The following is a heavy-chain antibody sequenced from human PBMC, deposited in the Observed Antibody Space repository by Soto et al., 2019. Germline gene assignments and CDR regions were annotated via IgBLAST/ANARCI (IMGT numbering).Heavy chain of an antibody. D-gene: IGHD1-26*01. CDR1: GGDLTNSG. Sequence: QVHLVQSGAEMKKPGSSVKVSCKVSGGDLTNSGISWVRQAPGQGLEWMGGIFPLLAMVDYSQKFQGRVTITADESTNTAYMDLGSLKSDDTAVYYCAIEDGAAFKSWGQGTLVIVSS. CDR3: AIEDGAAFKS. CDR2: IFPLLAMV. V-gene: IGHV1-69*04. J-gene: IGHJ4*02.